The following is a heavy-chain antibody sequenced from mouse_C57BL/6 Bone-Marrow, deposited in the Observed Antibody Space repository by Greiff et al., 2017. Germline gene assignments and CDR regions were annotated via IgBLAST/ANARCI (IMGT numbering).Heavy chain of an antibody. CDR1: GFTFSSYA. CDR3: TREGDYECYYGGAY. V-gene: IGHV5-9-1*02. J-gene: IGHJ3*01. D-gene: IGHD2-3*01. Sequence: EVKLVESGEGLVKPGGSLKLSCAASGFTFSSYAMSWVRQTPEKRLEWVAYISSGGDYIYYADTVKGRFTISRDNARNTLYMQMSSLKSEDTAMYYCTREGDYECYYGGAYCGPGTLVTVS. CDR2: ISSGGDYI.